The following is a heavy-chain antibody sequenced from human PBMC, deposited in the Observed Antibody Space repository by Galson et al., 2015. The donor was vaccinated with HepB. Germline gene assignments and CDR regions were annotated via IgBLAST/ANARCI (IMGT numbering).Heavy chain of an antibody. V-gene: IGHV1-18*04. CDR1: GYTFTSYG. CDR2: ISAYNGNT. J-gene: IGHJ5*02. Sequence: SVKVSCKASGYTFTSYGISWVRQAPGQGLEWMGWISAYNGNTNYAQKLQGRVTMTTDTSTSTAYMVLRSLRSDDTAVYYCARDWFGRDTPPQAGNWFDPWGQGTLVTVSS. D-gene: IGHD3-10*01. CDR3: ARDWFGRDTPPQAGNWFDP.